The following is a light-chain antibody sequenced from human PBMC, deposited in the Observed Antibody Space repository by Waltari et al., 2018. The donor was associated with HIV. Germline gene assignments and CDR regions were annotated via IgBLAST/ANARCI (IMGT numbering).Light chain of an antibody. Sequence: QSALTQPPSASGSPGQSVTISCTGTSSDVGSYNFVSWYKQHPGKAPKLLIFEVSKRPSGFPDRFSGSKSGNTASLTVSGLQPEYEADYYCSSYAGSNNLLFGGGTKLTVL. CDR1: SSDVGSYNF. CDR2: EVS. V-gene: IGLV2-8*01. J-gene: IGLJ2*01. CDR3: SSYAGSNNLL.